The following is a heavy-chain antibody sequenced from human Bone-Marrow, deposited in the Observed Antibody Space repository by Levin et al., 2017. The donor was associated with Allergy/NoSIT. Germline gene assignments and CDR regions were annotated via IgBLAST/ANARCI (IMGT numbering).Heavy chain of an antibody. CDR3: ARALGPHAKNYYYYYYMDV. Sequence: HPGGSLRLSCAASGFTFSSYGMHWVRQAPGKGLEWVAVIWYDGSNKYYADSVKGRFTISRDNSKNTLYLQMNSLRAEDTAVYYCARALGPHAKNYYYYYYMDVWGKGTTVTVSS. J-gene: IGHJ6*03. V-gene: IGHV3-33*01. CDR1: GFTFSSYG. CDR2: IWYDGSNK.